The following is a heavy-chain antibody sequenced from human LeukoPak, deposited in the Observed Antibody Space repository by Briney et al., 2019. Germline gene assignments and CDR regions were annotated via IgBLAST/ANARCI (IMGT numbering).Heavy chain of an antibody. V-gene: IGHV4-38-2*02. D-gene: IGHD6-13*01. CDR2: IYHSGST. Sequence: SETPSLTCTVSGYSISSGYYWGWIRQPPGKGLEWIGSIYHSGSTYYNPSLKSRVTISVDTSKNQFSLKLSSVTAADTAVYYCARTEGIAAAGYLDYWGQGTLVTVSS. CDR1: GYSISSGYY. CDR3: ARTEGIAAAGYLDY. J-gene: IGHJ4*02.